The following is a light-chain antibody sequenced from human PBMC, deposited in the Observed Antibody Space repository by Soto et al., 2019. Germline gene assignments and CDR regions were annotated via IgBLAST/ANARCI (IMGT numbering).Light chain of an antibody. CDR1: SSDIASYNL. V-gene: IGLV2-23*01. Sequence: QSALTQPASVSGSPGQSITISCTGSSSDIASYNLVSWYQQHPGKAPKLMIYEGSKRPSGVSNRFSGSKPGNTASLTISGLQAEDEADYYCCSHVGRSTLLFGGGTELTVL. J-gene: IGLJ3*02. CDR3: CSHVGRSTLL. CDR2: EGS.